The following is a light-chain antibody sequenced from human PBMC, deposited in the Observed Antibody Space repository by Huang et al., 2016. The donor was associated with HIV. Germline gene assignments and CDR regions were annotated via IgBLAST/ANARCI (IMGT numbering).Light chain of an antibody. CDR2: ATS. Sequence: DIQMTQSPSSLSASVGDRVTITCRASQGITKSLVWYQQKPGKAPKLRLFATSRLERWVPSRFSCSSSGTDFTLTISSLHPEDFATYFCQQYYNTPYTFGQGTKLEIK. CDR1: QGITKS. J-gene: IGKJ2*01. CDR3: QQYYNTPYT. V-gene: IGKV1-NL1*01.